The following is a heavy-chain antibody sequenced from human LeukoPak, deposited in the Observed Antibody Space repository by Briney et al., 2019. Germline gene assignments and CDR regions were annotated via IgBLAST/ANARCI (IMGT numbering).Heavy chain of an antibody. CDR3: SRAYDSGTYSSFDS. CDR1: GFTFSTYE. Sequence: GGSLRLSCAASGFTFSTYEMNWVRQAPGKGLWWVSYISSSGSTIYYTDSVKGRFTISRDNAKNSLYLQMNSLRAEDTAVYYCSRAYDSGTYSSFDSWGQGTLVTVTS. J-gene: IGHJ4*02. V-gene: IGHV3-48*03. CDR2: ISSSGSTI. D-gene: IGHD3-10*01.